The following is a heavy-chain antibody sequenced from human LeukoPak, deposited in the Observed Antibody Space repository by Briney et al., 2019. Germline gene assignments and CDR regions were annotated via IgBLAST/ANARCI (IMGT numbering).Heavy chain of an antibody. D-gene: IGHD2-21*01. CDR3: ARDLAYHV. CDR1: GGTFSSYA. Sequence: ASVKVSCKASGGTFSSYAISWVRQAPGQGLEWMGRIIPILGIANYVQKFQGRVTITADKSTSTAYMELSSLRSEDTAVYYCARDLAYHVWGQGTTVTVSS. J-gene: IGHJ6*02. V-gene: IGHV1-69*04. CDR2: IIPILGIA.